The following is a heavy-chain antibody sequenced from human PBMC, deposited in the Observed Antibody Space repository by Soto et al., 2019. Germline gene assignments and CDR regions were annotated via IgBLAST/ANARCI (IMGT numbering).Heavy chain of an antibody. Sequence: ASVKVSCKASGYTFTSYAMHWVRQAPGQRLEWMGWINAGNGNTKYSQKFQGRVTITRDTSASTAYMELSSLRSEDTAVYYCARARGITGTTGWFDTWGQGTLVTVSS. D-gene: IGHD1-7*01. CDR3: ARARGITGTTGWFDT. CDR1: GYTFTSYA. J-gene: IGHJ5*02. V-gene: IGHV1-3*01. CDR2: INAGNGNT.